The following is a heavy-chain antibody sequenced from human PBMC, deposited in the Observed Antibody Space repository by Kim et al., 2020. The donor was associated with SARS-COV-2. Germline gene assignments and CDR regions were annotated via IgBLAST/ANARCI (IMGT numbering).Heavy chain of an antibody. Sequence: ASVKVSCKASGYTFTSYAMHWVRQAPGQRLEWMGWINAGNGNTKYSQKFQGRVTITRDTSASTAYMELSSLRSEDTAVYYCAVGQQPLYNWFDPWGQGTLVTVSS. CDR1: GYTFTSYA. CDR3: AVGQQPLYNWFDP. J-gene: IGHJ5*02. D-gene: IGHD6-13*01. CDR2: INAGNGNT. V-gene: IGHV1-3*01.